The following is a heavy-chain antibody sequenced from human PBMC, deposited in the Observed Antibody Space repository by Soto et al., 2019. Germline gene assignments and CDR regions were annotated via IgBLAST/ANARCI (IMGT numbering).Heavy chain of an antibody. CDR3: AKDLGYCRSTSCYGAFDI. J-gene: IGHJ3*02. Sequence: GGSLRLSCAASGFTFSSYAMSWVRQAPGKGLEWVSAISGSGGSTYYADSVKGRFTISRDNSKNTLYLPMNSLRAEDTAVYYCAKDLGYCRSTSCYGAFDICGKGTVVTVSS. V-gene: IGHV3-23*01. CDR2: ISGSGGST. D-gene: IGHD2-2*01. CDR1: GFTFSSYA.